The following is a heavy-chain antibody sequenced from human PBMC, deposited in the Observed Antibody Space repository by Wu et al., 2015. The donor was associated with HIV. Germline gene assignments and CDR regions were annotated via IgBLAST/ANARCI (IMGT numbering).Heavy chain of an antibody. Sequence: QVQLVQSGAEVKKPGSSVKVSCKASGGTFSSYAISWVRQAPGQGLEWMGGIIPIFGTANYAQKFQGRVTITTDESTSTAYMELSSLRSEDTAVYYCARGGYCSSTSCRDYYYYGMDVWGQGTTVTVSS. V-gene: IGHV1-69*05. J-gene: IGHJ6*02. CDR2: IIPIFGTA. D-gene: IGHD2-2*01. CDR3: ARGGYCSSTSCRDYYYYGMDV. CDR1: GGTFSSYA.